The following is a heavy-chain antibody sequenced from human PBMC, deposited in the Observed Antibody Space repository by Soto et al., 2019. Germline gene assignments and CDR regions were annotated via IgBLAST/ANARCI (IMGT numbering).Heavy chain of an antibody. CDR2: ITPNSGGT. CDR1: GYTXNDYY. Sequence: SXKVSFKASGYTXNDYYMDLVRQAPGQGLEWIGWITPNSGGTNYAQKFQGRDTMTRDTSIRTAYMELNRMRSYDTAVYYCARDQSPSSGWPGMDVWGQGTTGTVS. D-gene: IGHD6-19*01. CDR3: ARDQSPSSGWPGMDV. J-gene: IGHJ6*02. V-gene: IGHV1-2*02.